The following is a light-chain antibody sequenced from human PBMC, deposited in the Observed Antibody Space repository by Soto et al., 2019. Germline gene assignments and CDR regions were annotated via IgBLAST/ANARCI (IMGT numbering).Light chain of an antibody. J-gene: IGKJ4*01. V-gene: IGKV3-20*01. Sequence: EIVLTQSPGTVSLSPGETATLSCRASENVLSNYLAWYRQQPGQAPTLLIYGASSRATGIPDRFSGSGSGTDFTLTISRLEPEDFAVYYCQQYGTAPLTFGGGTKVEIK. CDR2: GAS. CDR1: ENVLSNY. CDR3: QQYGTAPLT.